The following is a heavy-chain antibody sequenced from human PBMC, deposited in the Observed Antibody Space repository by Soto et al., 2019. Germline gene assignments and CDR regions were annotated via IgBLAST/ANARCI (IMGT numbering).Heavy chain of an antibody. CDR1: GFTFSDYY. V-gene: IGHV3-11*03. J-gene: IGHJ4*02. CDR3: ATDRGYSYGDIDY. D-gene: IGHD5-18*01. CDR2: ISSSSSYT. Sequence: PGGSLRLSCAASGFTFSDYYMSWIRQAPGKGLEWVSYISSSSSYTNYADSVKGRFTISRDNAKNTLYLQMNSLRAEDTAVYYCATDRGYSYGDIDYWGQGTLVTVSS.